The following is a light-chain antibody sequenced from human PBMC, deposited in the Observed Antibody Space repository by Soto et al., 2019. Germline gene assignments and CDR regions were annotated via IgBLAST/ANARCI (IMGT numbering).Light chain of an antibody. J-gene: IGKJ4*01. V-gene: IGKV3D-15*01. Sequence: EIVMTQSPVTLSASPGERVTLSCRASQSVNINLAWYPQRPGQAPRVLIYGASNRASGIPDRFSGSGSGTDFTLTISSLEPDDFALYYCQQYKDWPPLTFGGGTRVEIK. CDR1: QSVNIN. CDR2: GAS. CDR3: QQYKDWPPLT.